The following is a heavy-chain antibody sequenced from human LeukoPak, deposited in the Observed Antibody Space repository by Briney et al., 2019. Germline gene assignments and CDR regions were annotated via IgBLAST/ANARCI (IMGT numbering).Heavy chain of an antibody. Sequence: ASVKVSCKASGYTFTSYAMGWVRQAPGHGLEWMGWINTNTGNPTYAQGFTGRFVLSLDTSVSTAYLQISSLEAEDTAVYYCASFFCINGVCYYLDYWGQGTLVTVSS. CDR2: INTNTGNP. CDR3: ASFFCINGVCYYLDY. D-gene: IGHD2-8*01. J-gene: IGHJ4*02. CDR1: GYTFTSYA. V-gene: IGHV7-4-1*02.